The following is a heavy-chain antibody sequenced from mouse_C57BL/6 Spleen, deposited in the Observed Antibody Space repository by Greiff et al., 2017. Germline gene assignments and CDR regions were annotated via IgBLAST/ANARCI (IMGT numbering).Heavy chain of an antibody. J-gene: IGHJ1*03. CDR2: ISGGGGNT. CDR1: GFTFSSYT. CDR3: ARWSYWYFDV. V-gene: IGHV5-9*01. Sequence: EVQRVESGGGLVKPGGSLKLSCAASGFTFSSYTMSWVRQTPEKRLEWVATISGGGGNTYYPDSVKGRFTISRDNAKNTLYLQMSSLRSEDTALYYCARWSYWYFDVWGTGTTVTVSS.